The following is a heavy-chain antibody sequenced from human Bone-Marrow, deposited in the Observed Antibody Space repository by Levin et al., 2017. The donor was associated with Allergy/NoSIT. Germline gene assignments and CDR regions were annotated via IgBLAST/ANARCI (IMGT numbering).Heavy chain of an antibody. CDR1: GFTVSNNY. V-gene: IGHV3-53*01. CDR3: AAQTPGIGHS. Sequence: SSETLSLTCAASGFTVSNNYMKWVRQAPGKGLEWVSLIYSGGNTYYADSVKGRFTISRDNSKNTLYLQMNSLRAEDTAVYYCAAQTPGIGHSWGQGTLVTVSS. CDR2: IYSGGNT. J-gene: IGHJ4*02. D-gene: IGHD6-13*01.